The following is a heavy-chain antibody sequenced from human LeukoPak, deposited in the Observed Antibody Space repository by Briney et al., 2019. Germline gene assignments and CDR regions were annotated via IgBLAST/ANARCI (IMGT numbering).Heavy chain of an antibody. V-gene: IGHV3-23*01. CDR2: ISGSGGST. D-gene: IGHD3-22*01. J-gene: IGHJ4*02. CDR3: ATSVGYYDSSCYFNY. Sequence: GGSLRLSCAASGFTFSSYAMSWVRQAPGKGLEWVSAISGSGGSTYYADSVKGRFTISRDNSKNTLYLQMNSLRAEDTAVYYCATSVGYYDSSCYFNYWGQGTLVTVSS. CDR1: GFTFSSYA.